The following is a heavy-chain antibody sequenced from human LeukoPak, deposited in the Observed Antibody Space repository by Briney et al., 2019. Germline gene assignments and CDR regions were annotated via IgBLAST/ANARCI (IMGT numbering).Heavy chain of an antibody. V-gene: IGHV4-59*01. D-gene: IGHD5-24*01. CDR1: GFTFSNAW. Sequence: PGGSLRLSCATSGFTFSNAWMSWIRQPPGKGLEWIGYIYSGGSTNYNPSLKSRVTISVDTSKNHISLTLSSVTAADTAIYYCARAVRWLQQPTFDYWGQGTLLTVSS. J-gene: IGHJ4*02. CDR2: IYSGGST. CDR3: ARAVRWLQQPTFDY.